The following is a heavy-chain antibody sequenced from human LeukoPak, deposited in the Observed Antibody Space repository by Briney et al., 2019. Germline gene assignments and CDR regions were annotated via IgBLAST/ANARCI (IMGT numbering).Heavy chain of an antibody. Sequence: ASVKVSCKAPGYTFTGYYMHWVRQAPGQGLEWMGWINPNSGGTNYAQKFQGRVTMTRDTSISTAYMELSRLRSDDTAVYYCARDRAAAGSVNWFDPWGQGTLVTVSS. CDR2: INPNSGGT. J-gene: IGHJ5*02. CDR1: GYTFTGYY. CDR3: ARDRAAAGSVNWFDP. V-gene: IGHV1-2*02. D-gene: IGHD6-13*01.